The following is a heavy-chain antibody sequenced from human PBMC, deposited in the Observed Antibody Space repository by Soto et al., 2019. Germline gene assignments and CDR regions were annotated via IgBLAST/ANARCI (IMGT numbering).Heavy chain of an antibody. V-gene: IGHV1-69*02. D-gene: IGHD3-16*01. J-gene: IGHJ6*03. CDR3: AREVGVPSDYKDYYYYYMDV. CDR2: IIPIVGIP. Sequence: QVQLVQSGAEVKKPGSSVKVSCKASGDTFSSFTISWVGQAPGQGLEWMGRIIPIVGIPDYAQKFQGRVTITADKSTSTAYMELSSLRSEDTAVYFCAREVGVPSDYKDYYYYYMDVWGKGTAVTVSS. CDR1: GDTFSSFT.